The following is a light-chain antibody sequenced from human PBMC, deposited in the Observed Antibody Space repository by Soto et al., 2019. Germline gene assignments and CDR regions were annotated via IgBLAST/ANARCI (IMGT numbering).Light chain of an antibody. CDR3: QQYGSSPWT. V-gene: IGKV3-20*01. Sequence: EIVLTQSPGTLSLSPGERVSLSCRASQSVSSSYLAWYQQKPGQAPRLLIYGASSRATGIPDRFCGSGSGTDFTLTISRLEPDDFAVYYCQQYGSSPWTFGPGTKVEIK. CDR2: GAS. J-gene: IGKJ1*01. CDR1: QSVSSSY.